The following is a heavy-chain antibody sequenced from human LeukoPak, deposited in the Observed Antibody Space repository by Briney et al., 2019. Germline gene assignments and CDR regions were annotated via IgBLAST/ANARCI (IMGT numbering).Heavy chain of an antibody. CDR2: ISSSSITI. V-gene: IGHV3-48*01. J-gene: IGHJ4*02. Sequence: HPGGSLRLSCAASGFTFSSYNMNWVRQAPGKGLEWVSYISSSSITIYYADSVKGRITISRDNAKNSLYLQMSSLRAEDTAVYYCVREGAYCSGASCYFDYWGQGTLVTVSS. CDR1: GFTFSSYN. D-gene: IGHD2-15*01. CDR3: VREGAYCSGASCYFDY.